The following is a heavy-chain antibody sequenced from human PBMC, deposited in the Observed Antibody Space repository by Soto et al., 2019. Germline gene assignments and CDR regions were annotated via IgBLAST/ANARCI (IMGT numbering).Heavy chain of an antibody. CDR1: GFFFRNFG. CDR3: VQGASTAHQPLDS. V-gene: IGHV3-30*03. CDR2: ISGDGNDK. D-gene: IGHD1-26*01. Sequence: QVQLVESGGGVVQPGRSLRLSCAASGFFFRNFGMHWVRRAQGKGLEWVAAISGDGNDKYYPDSMKGRFTISRDNFNNTLYLQLNSLRPEDTAVYHCVQGASTAHQPLDSWGQGVLVTVSS. J-gene: IGHJ4*02.